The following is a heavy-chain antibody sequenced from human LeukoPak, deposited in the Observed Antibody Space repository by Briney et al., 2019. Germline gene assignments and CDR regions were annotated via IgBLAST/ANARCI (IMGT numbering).Heavy chain of an antibody. CDR1: GYTFTGYY. D-gene: IGHD1-26*01. J-gene: IGHJ4*02. V-gene: IGHV1-2*02. Sequence: ASVTVSCKASGYTFTGYYIHWVRQAPGQGLEWMGWINPNSGGPNYAQKLQGRVTVTRDTSISTAYMELSRLRSDDTAVYYCARALQWEPYYFVYWGQGTLVTVSS. CDR3: ARALQWEPYYFVY. CDR2: INPNSGGP.